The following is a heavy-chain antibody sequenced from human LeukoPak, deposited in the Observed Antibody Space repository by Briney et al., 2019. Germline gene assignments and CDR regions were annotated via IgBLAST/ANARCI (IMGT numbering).Heavy chain of an antibody. V-gene: IGHV3-23*01. D-gene: IGHD1-26*01. CDR1: GFTFSSYA. CDR2: ISGSGGST. Sequence: GGSLRLSCAASGFTFSSYAMSWVRQAPGKGLEWVSAISGSGGSTYYADSVKGRFTISRDNSKNTLYLQMNSLRAEDTAVYYCSKLIRYSGSYCDYWGQGTLVTVSS. J-gene: IGHJ4*02. CDR3: SKLIRYSGSYCDY.